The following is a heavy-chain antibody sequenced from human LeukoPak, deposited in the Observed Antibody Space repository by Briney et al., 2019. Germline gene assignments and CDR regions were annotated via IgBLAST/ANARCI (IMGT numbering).Heavy chain of an antibody. Sequence: PSETLSLTCTVSGGSISTYYWNWIRQPPGKGLEWIGYIYHSGSTNYNPSLKSRVTISVDTSKNQFSLKLSSVTAADTAVYYCASRGNWELLDWFDPWGQGTLVTVSS. CDR1: GGSISTYY. CDR3: ASRGNWELLDWFDP. J-gene: IGHJ5*02. CDR2: IYHSGST. D-gene: IGHD1-26*01. V-gene: IGHV4-59*01.